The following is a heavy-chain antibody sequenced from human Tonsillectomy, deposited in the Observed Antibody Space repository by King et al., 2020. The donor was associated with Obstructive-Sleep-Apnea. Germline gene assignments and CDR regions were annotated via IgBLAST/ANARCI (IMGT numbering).Heavy chain of an antibody. CDR1: GYSFTNYW. V-gene: IGHV5-51*01. CDR3: ARTYYYDSSGYYGMDV. D-gene: IGHD3-22*01. Sequence: DVQLVESGAEVKKPGESLKISCKGSGYSFTNYWIGWVRQMPGKGLEWMGIIYPGDSDSRYSPSFQGQVTISAAKSISTAYLQWSSLRASDTAMYYCARTYYYDSSGYYGMDVWGQGTTVTVSS. J-gene: IGHJ6*02. CDR2: IYPGDSDS.